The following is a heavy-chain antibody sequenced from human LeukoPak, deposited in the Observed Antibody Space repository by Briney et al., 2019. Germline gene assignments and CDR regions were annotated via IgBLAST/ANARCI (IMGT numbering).Heavy chain of an antibody. V-gene: IGHV4-28*01. CDR1: GYSISSSNW. Sequence: SDTLSLTCAVSGYSISSSNWWGWIRQPPGKGLEWIGEINHSGSTNYNPSLKSRVTISVDTSKNQFSLKLSSVTAADTAVYYCARGPHMAFYYYYGMDVWGQGTTVTVSS. CDR2: INHSGST. J-gene: IGHJ6*02. D-gene: IGHD5-24*01. CDR3: ARGPHMAFYYYYGMDV.